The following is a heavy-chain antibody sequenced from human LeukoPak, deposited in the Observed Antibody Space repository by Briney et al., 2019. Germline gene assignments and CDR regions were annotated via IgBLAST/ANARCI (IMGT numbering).Heavy chain of an antibody. CDR2: INPNSGGT. D-gene: IGHD6-13*01. CDR1: GYTFTGYY. V-gene: IGHV1-2*02. Sequence: ASVKVSCKASGYTFTGYYMHWVRQAPGQGLERMGWINPNSGGTNYAQKFQGRVTMTRDTSISTAYMELSRLRSDDTAVYYCARVKEGSSWYFDYWGQGTLVTVSS. CDR3: ARVKEGSSWYFDY. J-gene: IGHJ4*02.